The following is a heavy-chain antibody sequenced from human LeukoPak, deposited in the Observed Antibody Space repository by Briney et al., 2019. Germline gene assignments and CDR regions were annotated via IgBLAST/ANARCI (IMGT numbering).Heavy chain of an antibody. V-gene: IGHV3-7*01. CDR1: GFTFSSYW. CDR2: MKEDGGEK. J-gene: IGHJ4*02. D-gene: IGHD6-6*01. Sequence: GGSLRLSCAASGFTFSSYWMSWVRQAPGKGLEWVASMKEDGGEKYYVDSVKGRFTISRDNVKNSLYLQMNSLRAEDTAVYYCARGVYEFDYWGQGTLVTVSS. CDR3: ARGVYEFDY.